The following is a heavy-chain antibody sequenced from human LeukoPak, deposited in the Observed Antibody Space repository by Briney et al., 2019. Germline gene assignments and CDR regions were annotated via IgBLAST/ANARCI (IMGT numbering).Heavy chain of an antibody. CDR2: IDHSGST. CDR3: ARAASIAVTGTFWLDP. CDR1: GGSFSGYN. J-gene: IGHJ5*02. D-gene: IGHD6-19*01. V-gene: IGHV4-34*01. Sequence: KASETLSLTCGVYGGSFSGYNWSWIRQPPGKGLEWIGEIDHSGSTNYFLSLKSRVTISLDTSKNQFSLKLTSVTAAHTAVYYCARAASIAVTGTFWLDPWGPGALVTVSS.